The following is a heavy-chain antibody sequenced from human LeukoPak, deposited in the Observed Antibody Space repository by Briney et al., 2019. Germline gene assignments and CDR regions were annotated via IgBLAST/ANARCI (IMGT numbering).Heavy chain of an antibody. CDR1: GFTFSSYS. D-gene: IGHD3-22*01. CDR2: ISGSSVYI. V-gene: IGHV3-21*01. Sequence: GGSLRLSCAASGFTFSSYSMNWVRQAPGKGLEWVSFISGSSVYIYYADSVKGRFTISRDNAKNSLYLQMNSLRAEDTAVYYCARVLHKRNYDSSVYYGYWGQGTLVTVSS. J-gene: IGHJ4*02. CDR3: ARVLHKRNYDSSVYYGY.